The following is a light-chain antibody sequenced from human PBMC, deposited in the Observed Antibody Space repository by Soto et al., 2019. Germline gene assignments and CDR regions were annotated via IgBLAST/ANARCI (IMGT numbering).Light chain of an antibody. CDR2: NAL. CDR1: HPVTRQY. CDR3: QQNGRSPT. Sequence: VFTQGPHALSLSPGERVRLAASASHPVTRQYIACSPQNRVQAARQLIHNALNRATGIPDRVSGTDSSCGTDFALWIRRLEPEDCAVFYCQQNGRSPTFGTGTKVAIK. V-gene: IGKV3-20*01. J-gene: IGKJ3*01.